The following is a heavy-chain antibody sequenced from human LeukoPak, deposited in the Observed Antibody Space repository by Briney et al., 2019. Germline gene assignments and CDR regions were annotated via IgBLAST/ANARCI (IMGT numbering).Heavy chain of an antibody. CDR3: ARGYSSTWATGY. Sequence: PSETLSLTCTVSGGSISSSTYYWGWIRQPPGKGLEWVSSINSGGHYIYYADSLKGRFTISRDNAKNSLYLQMNNLRAEDTAVYYCARGYSSTWATGYWGQGTLVTVSS. D-gene: IGHD6-13*01. J-gene: IGHJ4*02. CDR1: GGSISSST. V-gene: IGHV3-21*01. CDR2: INSGGHYI.